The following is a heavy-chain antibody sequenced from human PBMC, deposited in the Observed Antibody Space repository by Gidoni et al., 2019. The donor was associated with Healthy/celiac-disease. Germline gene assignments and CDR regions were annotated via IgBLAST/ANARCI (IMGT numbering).Heavy chain of an antibody. J-gene: IGHJ4*02. CDR3: ARVGSTNGDY. CDR2: SSSGSSYI. D-gene: IGHD1-1*01. Sequence: EVQLVESVGCLFQPGGSLILYCAASGVTFSSYSMNLVRQAPGKGLEWVSSSSSGSSYIYYADSVKGRVTISRDNAKNALYLKMKSMRAEDTAVYYCARVGSTNGDYWGQGTLVTVSS. CDR1: GVTFSSYS. V-gene: IGHV3-21*01.